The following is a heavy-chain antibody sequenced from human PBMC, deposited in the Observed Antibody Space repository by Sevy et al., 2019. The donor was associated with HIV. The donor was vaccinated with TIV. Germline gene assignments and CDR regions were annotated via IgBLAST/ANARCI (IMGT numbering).Heavy chain of an antibody. D-gene: IGHD1-26*01. Sequence: GGSLRLSCAASVFTFSSYSMNWVRQAPGKGLEWVSSISSSSSYIYYADSVKGRFTISRDNAKNSLYLQMNSLRAEDTAVYYCARDLEGAGLSFDYWGQGTLVTVSS. J-gene: IGHJ4*02. CDR2: ISSSSSYI. CDR1: VFTFSSYS. V-gene: IGHV3-21*01. CDR3: ARDLEGAGLSFDY.